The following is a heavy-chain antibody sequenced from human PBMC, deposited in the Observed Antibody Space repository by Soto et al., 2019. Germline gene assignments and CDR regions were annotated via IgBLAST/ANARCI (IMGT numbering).Heavy chain of an antibody. D-gene: IGHD3-3*01. V-gene: IGHV2-5*02. CDR3: AHIVLRAVFGLVTTTAIYFDF. J-gene: IGHJ4*02. Sequence: QITLNESGPTVVKPTETLTLTCTFSGFSLTTSGVGVGWVRQSPGKAPEWLAFIYWDDDKRYSTSLKSRLTITKDSSKNQVVLTMANLDPADTATYYCAHIVLRAVFGLVTTTAIYFDFWGQGTPVVVSS. CDR2: IYWDDDK. CDR1: GFSLTTSGVG.